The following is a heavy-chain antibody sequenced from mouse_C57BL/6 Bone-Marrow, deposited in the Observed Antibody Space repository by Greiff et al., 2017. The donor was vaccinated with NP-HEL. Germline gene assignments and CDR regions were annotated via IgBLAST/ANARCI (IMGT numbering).Heavy chain of an antibody. V-gene: IGHV1-42*01. CDR1: GYSFTGYY. D-gene: IGHD3-1*01. CDR2: INPSTGGT. Sequence: VQLQQSGPELVKPGASVKISCKASGYSFTGYYMNWVKQSPEKSLEWIGEINPSTGGTTYNQKFKAKCTLTVDKSSSTAYMQLKSLTSEDSAVYYCGTLVYYFDYWGQGTTLTVSS. J-gene: IGHJ2*01. CDR3: GTLVYYFDY.